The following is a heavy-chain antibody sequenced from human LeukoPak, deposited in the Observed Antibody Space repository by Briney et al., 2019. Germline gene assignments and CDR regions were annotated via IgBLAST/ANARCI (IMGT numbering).Heavy chain of an antibody. CDR2: ISSSSSYI. J-gene: IGHJ5*02. V-gene: IGHV3-21*01. Sequence: GGSLRPSCAASGFTFSSYGMNWVRQAPGKGLEWVSSISSSSSYIYYADSVKGRFTISRDNAKNSLYLQMNSLRAEDTAVYYCKVVPAARRDWFDPWGQGTLVTVSS. CDR3: KVVPAARRDWFDP. D-gene: IGHD2-2*01. CDR1: GFTFSSYG.